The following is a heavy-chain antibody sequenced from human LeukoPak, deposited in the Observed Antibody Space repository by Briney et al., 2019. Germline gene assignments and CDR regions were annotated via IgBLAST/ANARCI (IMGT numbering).Heavy chain of an antibody. CDR2: IYTSGST. CDR1: GGSISSGSYY. J-gene: IGHJ4*02. D-gene: IGHD2-15*01. Sequence: PSETLSLTCTVSGGSISSGSYYWSWIRQPAGKGLEWIGRIYTSGSTNYNPSLKSRVTISVDTSKNQFSLKLSSVTAADTAVYYCARERGGTRAADYWGQGTLVTVSS. V-gene: IGHV4-61*02. CDR3: ARERGGTRAADY.